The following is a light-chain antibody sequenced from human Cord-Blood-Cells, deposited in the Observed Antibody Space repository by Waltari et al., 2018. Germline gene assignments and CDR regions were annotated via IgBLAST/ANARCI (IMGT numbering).Light chain of an antibody. CDR1: SSHVGGYNY. CDR3: CSYAGSYV. CDR2: DVS. J-gene: IGLJ1*01. Sequence: QSALTQPRSVAGSPGHSVTISCTGTSSHVGGYNYVSWYQQHPGKAPKLMIYDVSKRPSGVPDRFSGSKSGNTASLTISGLQAEDEADYYCCSYAGSYVFGTGTKVTVL. V-gene: IGLV2-11*01.